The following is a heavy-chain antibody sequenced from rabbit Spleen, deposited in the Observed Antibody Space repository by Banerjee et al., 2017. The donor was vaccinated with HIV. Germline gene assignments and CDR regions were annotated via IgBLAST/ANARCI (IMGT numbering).Heavy chain of an antibody. CDR3: ARDAAGREDFNL. CDR1: GFSFSAGYY. Sequence: QEQLEESGGDLVKPGASLTLTCTASGFSFSAGYYMCWVRQAPGKGLEWIACIAGSSSGFTYSATWAKGRFTCSKTSSTTVTLQMTSLTAADTATYFCARDAAGREDFNLWGPGTLVTVS. V-gene: IGHV1S45*01. J-gene: IGHJ4*01. CDR2: IAGSSSGFT. D-gene: IGHD4-2*01.